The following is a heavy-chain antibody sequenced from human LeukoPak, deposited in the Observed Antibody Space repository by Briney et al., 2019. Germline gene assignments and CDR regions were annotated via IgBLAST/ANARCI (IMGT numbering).Heavy chain of an antibody. CDR2: INPNSGGT. CDR1: GYTFTGYY. J-gene: IGHJ3*02. Sequence: ASVKVSCKASGYTFTGYYMHWVRQAPGQGLEWMGWINPNSGGTNYAQKFQGRATMTRDTSISTAYMELSRLRSDDTAVYYCARVEVLLSAFDIWGQGTMVTVSS. CDR3: ARVEVLLSAFDI. V-gene: IGHV1-2*02. D-gene: IGHD1-1*01.